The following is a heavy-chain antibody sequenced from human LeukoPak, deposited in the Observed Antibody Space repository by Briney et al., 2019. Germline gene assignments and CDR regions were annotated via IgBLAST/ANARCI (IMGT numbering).Heavy chain of an antibody. CDR2: IFSGGIT. V-gene: IGHV4-59*08. D-gene: IGHD2-2*01. CDR3: ARGVCTSSYCYAGDYGLDV. CDR1: SGSLSRYY. Sequence: PSETLSLTCTVSSGSLSRYYWSWIRQPPGEGLEWIGYIFSGGITNYNPSLKSRTTISLDTSESQFSLTVTSVTAADTAVYYCARGVCTSSYCYAGDYGLDVWGQGTTVTVSS. J-gene: IGHJ6*02.